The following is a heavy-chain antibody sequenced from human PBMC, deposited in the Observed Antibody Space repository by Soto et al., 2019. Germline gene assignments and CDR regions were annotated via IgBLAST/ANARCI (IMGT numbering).Heavy chain of an antibody. CDR2: INHSGST. CDR3: ARADSSSLDYFDY. D-gene: IGHD6-6*01. CDR1: GGSFSGYY. Sequence: LSLTCAVYGGSFSGYYWSWIRQPPGKGLEWIGEINHSGSTNYNPSLKSRVTISVDTSKNQFSLKLSSVTAADTAVYYCARADSSSLDYFDYWGQGTLVTVSS. V-gene: IGHV4-34*01. J-gene: IGHJ4*02.